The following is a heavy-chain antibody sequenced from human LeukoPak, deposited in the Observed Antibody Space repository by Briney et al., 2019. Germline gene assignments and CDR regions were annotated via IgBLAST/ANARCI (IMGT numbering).Heavy chain of an antibody. CDR2: ISGSSGSI. Sequence: GGSLRLSCAASGFTFSSFSMNWVRQAPGKGLEWVSSISGSSGSIYYADSLKGRFTVSRDNAKNSLYLQMDSLRAEDTAVYYCARDTTSCGRGWYSLTDYWGQGALVSVSS. J-gene: IGHJ4*02. V-gene: IGHV3-21*01. CDR1: GFTFSSFS. CDR3: ARDTTSCGRGWYSLTDY. D-gene: IGHD6-19*01.